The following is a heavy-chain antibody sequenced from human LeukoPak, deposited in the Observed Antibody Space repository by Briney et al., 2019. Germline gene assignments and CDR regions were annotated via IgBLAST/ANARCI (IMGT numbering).Heavy chain of an antibody. V-gene: IGHV3-33*06. J-gene: IGHJ4*02. D-gene: IGHD4-11*01. CDR3: AKDAQRGFDYSNSLDN. CDR2: IWSDGSNR. CDR1: GFTFSHYG. Sequence: GRSLRLSCATSGFTFSHYGMHWVRQAPGKGLQWVAVIWSDGSNRYYGDPVKGRFTISRDNFQRTVYLQMNSLRAEDTAVYYCAKDAQRGFDYSNSLDNWGQGTLVTVSS.